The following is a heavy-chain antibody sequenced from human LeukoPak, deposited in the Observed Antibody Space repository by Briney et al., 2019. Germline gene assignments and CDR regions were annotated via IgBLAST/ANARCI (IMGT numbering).Heavy chain of an antibody. Sequence: GASVKVSCKASGGTFSSYAISWVRQAPGQGLEWMGWISAYNGNTNYAQKLQGRVTMTTDTSTSTAYMELRSLRSDDTAVYYCARVESYGDYDYWYFDLWGRGTLVTVSS. J-gene: IGHJ2*01. V-gene: IGHV1-18*01. CDR1: GGTFSSYA. D-gene: IGHD4-17*01. CDR2: ISAYNGNT. CDR3: ARVESYGDYDYWYFDL.